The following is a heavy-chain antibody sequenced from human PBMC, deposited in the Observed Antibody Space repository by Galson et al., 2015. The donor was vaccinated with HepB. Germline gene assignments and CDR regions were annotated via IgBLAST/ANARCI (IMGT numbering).Heavy chain of an antibody. CDR2: INSDGSST. CDR3: ARALPRIAVAGTFGYYYYGMDV. D-gene: IGHD6-19*01. J-gene: IGHJ6*02. CDR1: GFTFSSYR. V-gene: IGHV3-74*01. Sequence: SLRLSCAASGFTFSSYRMHWVRQAPGKGLVWVSRINSDGSSTSYADSVKGRFTISKDNAKNTLYLQMNSLRAEDTAVYYCARALPRIAVAGTFGYYYYGMDVWGQGTTVTVSS.